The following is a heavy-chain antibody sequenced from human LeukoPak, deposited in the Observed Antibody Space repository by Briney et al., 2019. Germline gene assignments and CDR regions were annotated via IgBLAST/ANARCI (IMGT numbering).Heavy chain of an antibody. V-gene: IGHV3-7*05. CDR2: IKQDGSEK. Sequence: PGGSLRLSCAASGFTFSSYDMSWVRQAPGKGLEWVANIKQDGSEKYYVDSVKGRFTISRDNAKNSLYLQMNSLRAEDTAVYYCARGLQASAIVVVPAAWNGMDVWGQGTTVTVSS. J-gene: IGHJ6*02. D-gene: IGHD2-2*01. CDR1: GFTFSSYD. CDR3: ARGLQASAIVVVPAAWNGMDV.